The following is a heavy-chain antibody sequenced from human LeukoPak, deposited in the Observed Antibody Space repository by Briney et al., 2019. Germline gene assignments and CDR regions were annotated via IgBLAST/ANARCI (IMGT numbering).Heavy chain of an antibody. V-gene: IGHV4-59*08. J-gene: IGHJ4*02. CDR1: GGSISTYY. D-gene: IGHD3-10*01. CDR2: IYHSGST. Sequence: SETLSLTCTLSGGSISTYYWSWIRQPPGKGLEWIGYIYHSGSTNYNPSLKSRVTISVDTSKNQFSLKLSSVTAADTAVYYCARRGYYGSGSYIDYWGQGTLVTVSS. CDR3: ARRGYYGSGSYIDY.